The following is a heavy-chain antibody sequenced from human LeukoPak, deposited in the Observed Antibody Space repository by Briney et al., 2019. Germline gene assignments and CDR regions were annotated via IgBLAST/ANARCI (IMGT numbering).Heavy chain of an antibody. J-gene: IGHJ4*02. Sequence: PGGFLRLSCAASGFTFSSYAMSWVRQAPGKGLEWVSAISGSGGSTYYADSVKGRFTISRDNSKNTLYLQMNSLRAEDTAVFYCAKNLVGATWIDYWGQGTPVTVSS. CDR2: ISGSGGST. CDR1: GFTFSSYA. V-gene: IGHV3-23*01. CDR3: AKNLVGATWIDY. D-gene: IGHD1-26*01.